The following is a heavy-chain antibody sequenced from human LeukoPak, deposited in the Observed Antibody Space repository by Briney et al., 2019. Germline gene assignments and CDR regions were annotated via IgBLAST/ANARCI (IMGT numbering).Heavy chain of an antibody. CDR3: ARGGYYGSGTIDY. J-gene: IGHJ4*02. V-gene: IGHV4-31*03. CDR2: IYYSGST. Sequence: PSETLSLTCTVSGGSISSGGYYWSWIRQHPGKGLEWIGYIYYSGSTYYNPSLKSRVTISVDTSKNQFSLKLSSVTAADTAVYYCARGGYYGSGTIDYWGQGTLVTVSS. D-gene: IGHD3-10*01. CDR1: GGSISSGGYY.